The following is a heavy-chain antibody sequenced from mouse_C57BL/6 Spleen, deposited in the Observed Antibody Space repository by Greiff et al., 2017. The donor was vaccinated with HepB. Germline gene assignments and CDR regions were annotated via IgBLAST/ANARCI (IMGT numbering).Heavy chain of an antibody. D-gene: IGHD3-2*02. CDR1: GYTFTSYG. Sequence: QVQLQQSGAELARPGASVKLSCKASGYTFTSYGISWVKQRTGQGLEWIGEIYPRSGNTYYNEKFKGKATLTADKSSSTAYMELRSLTSEDSAVYFCARGMKDCSGYVGYFDYWGQGTTLTVSS. J-gene: IGHJ2*01. V-gene: IGHV1-81*01. CDR3: ARGMKDCSGYVGYFDY. CDR2: IYPRSGNT.